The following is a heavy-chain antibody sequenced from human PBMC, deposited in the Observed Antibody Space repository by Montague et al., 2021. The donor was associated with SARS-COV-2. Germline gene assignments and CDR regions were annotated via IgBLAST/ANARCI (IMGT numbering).Heavy chain of an antibody. D-gene: IGHD6-19*01. CDR2: ISYDENNE. Sequence: SLRLSCAASRFTFSTYTMHWVRQAPGKGLEWVALISYDENNEYYADSVKGRFTISRDNSKNTLFLQMNSLRAEDTAVYYCARDNLERSSGWYDGFDYWGQGTLLAVSS. V-gene: IGHV3-30-3*01. J-gene: IGHJ4*02. CDR1: RFTFSTYT. CDR3: ARDNLERSSGWYDGFDY.